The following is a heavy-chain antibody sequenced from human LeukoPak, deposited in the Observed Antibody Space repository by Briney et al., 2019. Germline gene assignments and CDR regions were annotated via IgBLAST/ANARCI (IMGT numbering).Heavy chain of an antibody. J-gene: IGHJ3*02. Sequence: SETLSLTCTVSGGSISSYYWSWIRQPPGKGLEWIGYIYYSGSTSYNPSLKSRVTISVDTSKNQFSLRLSSVTAADTAVYYCARDQGYNAFDIWGQGAMVTVSS. V-gene: IGHV4-59*01. CDR2: IYYSGST. CDR3: ARDQGYNAFDI. CDR1: GGSISSYY. D-gene: IGHD5-24*01.